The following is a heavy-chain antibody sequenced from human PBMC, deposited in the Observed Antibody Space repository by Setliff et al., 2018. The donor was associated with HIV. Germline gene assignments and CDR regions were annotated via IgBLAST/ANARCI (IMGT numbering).Heavy chain of an antibody. D-gene: IGHD5-18*01. CDR3: ARDTAMEYFDY. Sequence: ASVKVSCKASGYTFTGYYMHWVRQAPGQGLEWMGWISPNSGGTNYAQKLQGRVTMTTDTSTSTAYMELRSLRSDDTAVYYCARDTAMEYFDYWGQGTLVTVSS. CDR2: ISPNSGGT. V-gene: IGHV1-2*02. J-gene: IGHJ4*02. CDR1: GYTFTGYY.